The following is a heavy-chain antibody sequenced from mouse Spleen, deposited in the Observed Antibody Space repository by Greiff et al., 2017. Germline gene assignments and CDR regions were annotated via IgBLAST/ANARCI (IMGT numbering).Heavy chain of an antibody. CDR3: ARAYYGYDY. J-gene: IGHJ2*01. D-gene: IGHD1-2*01. Sequence: DVKLVESGGGLVKLGGSLKLSCAASGFTFSSYAMSWVRQTPEKRLEWVATISSGGGNTYYPDSVKGRFTISRDNAKNTLYLQMSSLKSEDTAMYYCARAYYGYDYWGQGTTLTVSS. V-gene: IGHV5-9*04. CDR2: ISSGGGNT. CDR1: GFTFSSYA.